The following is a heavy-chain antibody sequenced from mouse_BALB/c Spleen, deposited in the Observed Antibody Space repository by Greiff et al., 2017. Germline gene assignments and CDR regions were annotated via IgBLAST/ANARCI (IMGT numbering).Heavy chain of an antibody. CDR3: ARPSTMITTYAMDY. D-gene: IGHD2-4*01. J-gene: IGHJ4*01. V-gene: IGHV1-80*01. CDR1: GYAFSSYW. CDR2: IYPGDGDT. Sequence: QVQLQQSGAELVRPGSSVKISCKASGYAFSSYWMNWVKQRPGQGLEWIGQIYPGDGDTNYNGKFKGKATLTADKSSSTAYMQLSSLTYEDSAVYFCARPSTMITTYAMDYWGQGTYPTVSS.